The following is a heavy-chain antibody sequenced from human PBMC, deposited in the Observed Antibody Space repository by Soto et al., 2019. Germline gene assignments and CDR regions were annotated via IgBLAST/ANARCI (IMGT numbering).Heavy chain of an antibody. D-gene: IGHD2-15*01. CDR3: AREGSYGWYDC. J-gene: IGHJ5*01. Sequence: QVQLVQSGAEVRKPGAAEKVSCKASGYTFSSHGIIWVRQAPGQGLEWMGWISGYNGNAKYAQRFQGRVTMTTDTSTSTVYMDLRSLGSDDSAVYYCAREGSYGWYDCWGQGTLVTVSS. CDR2: ISGYNGNA. CDR1: GYTFSSHG. V-gene: IGHV1-18*01.